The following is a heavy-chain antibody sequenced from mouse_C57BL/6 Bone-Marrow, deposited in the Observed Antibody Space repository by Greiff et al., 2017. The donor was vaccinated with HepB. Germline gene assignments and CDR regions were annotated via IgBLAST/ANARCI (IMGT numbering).Heavy chain of an antibody. CDR3: ARSDSNPSWFAY. J-gene: IGHJ3*01. D-gene: IGHD2-5*01. Sequence: LQQPGAELVRPGSSVKLSCKASGYTFTSYWMHWVKQRPIQGLEWIGNIDPSDSETHYNQKFKDKATLTVDKSSSTAYMQLSSLTSEDSAVYYCARSDSNPSWFAYWGQGTLVTVSA. V-gene: IGHV1-52*01. CDR1: GYTFTSYW. CDR2: IDPSDSET.